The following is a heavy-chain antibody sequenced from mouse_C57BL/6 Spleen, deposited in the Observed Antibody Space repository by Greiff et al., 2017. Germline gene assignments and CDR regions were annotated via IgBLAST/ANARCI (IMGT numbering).Heavy chain of an antibody. CDR3: ASSGYYGDDDYAMDY. CDR2: IDPSDSYT. V-gene: IGHV1-69*01. CDR1: GYTFTSYW. J-gene: IGHJ4*01. Sequence: QVQLQQPGAELVMPGASVKLSCKASGYTFTSYWMHWVKQRPGQGLEWIGEIDPSDSYTNYNQKFKGKSTLTVDKSSSTAYMQLSSLTSEDSAVYYCASSGYYGDDDYAMDYWGQGTSVTVSS. D-gene: IGHD2-13*01.